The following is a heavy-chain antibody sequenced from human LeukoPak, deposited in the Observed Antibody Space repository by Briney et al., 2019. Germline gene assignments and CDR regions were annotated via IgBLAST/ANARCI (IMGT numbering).Heavy chain of an antibody. V-gene: IGHV3-21*01. Sequence: PGGSLRLSCAASGFTFSSYSMNWVRQAPGKGLEWVSSISSSSSYIYYADSVKGRFTISRDNAKNSLYLQMNSLRAEDTAVYYCARATYYYGSGSYFKDFCYYYGMDVWGQGTTVTVSS. CDR1: GFTFSSYS. D-gene: IGHD3-10*01. CDR3: ARATYYYGSGSYFKDFCYYYGMDV. CDR2: ISSSSSYI. J-gene: IGHJ6*02.